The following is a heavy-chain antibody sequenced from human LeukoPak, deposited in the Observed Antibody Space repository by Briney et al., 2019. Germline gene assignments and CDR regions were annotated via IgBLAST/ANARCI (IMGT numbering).Heavy chain of an antibody. CDR1: GHTFTGYY. CDR2: INPNSGGT. J-gene: IGHJ4*02. V-gene: IGHV1-2*06. D-gene: IGHD1-1*01. CDR3: ARAITKTGTMLGTY. Sequence: ASVKVFCKASGHTFTGYYMHWVRQAPGQGLEWMGRINPNSGGTNYAQKFQGRVTMTRDTSISTAYMELSRPRSDDTAVYYCARAITKTGTMLGTYWGQGTLVTVSS.